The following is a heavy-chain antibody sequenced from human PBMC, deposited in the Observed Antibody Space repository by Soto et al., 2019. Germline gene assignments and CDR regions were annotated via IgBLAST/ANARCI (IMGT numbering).Heavy chain of an antibody. Sequence: ASLSIRCPASFFTFSRSNINWVLQAPGKGKTWVASISSSGDYLYYADSVKGRFIISRDNFQNSPFLQMNNLRADDTAVYYCVRGVVEGDRGSAPRY. V-gene: IGHV3-21*01. CDR1: FFTFSRSN. J-gene: IGHJ2*01. CDR3: VRGVVEGDRGSAPRY. CDR2: ISSSGDYL. D-gene: IGHD2-21*02.